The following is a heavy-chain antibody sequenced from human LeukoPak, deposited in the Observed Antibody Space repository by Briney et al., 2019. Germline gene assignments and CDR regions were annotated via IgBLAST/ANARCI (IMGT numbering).Heavy chain of an antibody. V-gene: IGHV3-23*01. J-gene: IGHJ3*02. Sequence: GGSLRLSCAASGITFNNYAMSWVRQAPGKGLEWVSGISDSGDGTYYADSVKGRFSISIDNSKNTLYLQMNSLRVEDTAVYYCARVLTMIVVVITPAFDIWGQGTMVTVSS. D-gene: IGHD3-22*01. CDR2: ISDSGDGT. CDR3: ARVLTMIVVVITPAFDI. CDR1: GITFNNYA.